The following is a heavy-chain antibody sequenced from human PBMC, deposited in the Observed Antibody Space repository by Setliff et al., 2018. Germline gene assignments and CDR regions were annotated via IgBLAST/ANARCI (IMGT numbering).Heavy chain of an antibody. CDR2: IYYSGST. D-gene: IGHD3-3*01. CDR1: GYSISSGYY. J-gene: IGHJ6*03. Sequence: SETLSLTCSVSGYSISSGYYWGWIRQPPGKGLEWIGYIYYSGSTNYNPSLKSRVTISVDTSKNQFSLKLSSVTAADTAVYYCARGIPAYDFWSGYYIGYYYYMDVWGKGTTVTVSS. CDR3: ARGIPAYDFWSGYYIGYYYYMDV. V-gene: IGHV4-61*01.